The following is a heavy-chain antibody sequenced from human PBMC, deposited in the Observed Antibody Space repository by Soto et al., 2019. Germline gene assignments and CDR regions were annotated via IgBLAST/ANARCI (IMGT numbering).Heavy chain of an antibody. CDR2: IKSKTNGGTT. Sequence: PWGSLRLSCAASGFTFINAWMSWFRQSPGKGLEWVGRIKSKTNGGTTDYAAPVKGRFAISRDDSKNTLYLQMNSLKTEDAAVYYCTTDDPINKYWGQGTLVTVSS. V-gene: IGHV3-15*01. J-gene: IGHJ4*02. CDR1: GFTFINAW. CDR3: TTDDPINKY.